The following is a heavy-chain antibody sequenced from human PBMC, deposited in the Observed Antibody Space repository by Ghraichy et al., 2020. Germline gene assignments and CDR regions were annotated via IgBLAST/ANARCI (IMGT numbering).Heavy chain of an antibody. J-gene: IGHJ4*02. CDR3: TKCWNYEGGGFDY. CDR2: ISWNSDSI. CDR1: GFTFHNYA. V-gene: IGHV3-9*01. D-gene: IGHD1-7*01. Sequence: GGSLRLSCEASGFTFHNYAMHWVRQAPGKGLEWVSGISWNSDSIGYVDSVKGRFTISRDNAKNSLYLQMNSLRAEDTAFYYCTKCWNYEGGGFDYWGQGTLLTVSS.